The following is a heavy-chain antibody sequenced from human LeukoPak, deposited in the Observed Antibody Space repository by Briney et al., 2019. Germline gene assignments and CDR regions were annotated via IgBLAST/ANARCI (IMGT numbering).Heavy chain of an antibody. CDR3: ALSPSSSWYNYYYYYMDV. CDR1: GGSFSGYY. CDR2: INHSGST. J-gene: IGHJ6*03. Sequence: PSETLSLTCAVYGGSFSGYYWSWIRQPPGKGLEWIGEINHSGSTNYNPSLKSRVTISVDTSKNQFSLKLSSVTAADTAVYYCALSPSSSWYNYYYYYMDVWGKGTTVTVSS. D-gene: IGHD6-13*01. V-gene: IGHV4-34*01.